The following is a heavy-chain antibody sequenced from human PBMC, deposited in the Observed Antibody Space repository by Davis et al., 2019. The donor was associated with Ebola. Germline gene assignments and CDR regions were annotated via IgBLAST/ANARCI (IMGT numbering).Heavy chain of an antibody. D-gene: IGHD2-15*01. Sequence: ASVKVPCKASGYTFTSYYMHWVRQAPGQGLEWMGIINPSGGSTSYAQKFQGRVTMTRDTSTSTVYMELSSLRSEDTAVYYCAREDIVVVVAAPWDYYYYGMDVWGQGTTVTVSS. CDR2: INPSGGST. CDR3: AREDIVVVVAAPWDYYYYGMDV. J-gene: IGHJ6*02. V-gene: IGHV1-46*03. CDR1: GYTFTSYY.